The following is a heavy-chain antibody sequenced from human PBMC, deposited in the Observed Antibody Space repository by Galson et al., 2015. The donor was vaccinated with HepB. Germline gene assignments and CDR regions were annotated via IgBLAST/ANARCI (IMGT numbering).Heavy chain of an antibody. V-gene: IGHV3-73*01. CDR1: GFTFSGSA. Sequence: SLRLSCAASGFTFSGSAMHWVRQASGKGLEWVGRIRSKANSYATAYAASVKGRFTISRDDSKNTAYLQMNSLKTEDTAVYYCTTPYCSSTSCSIDYWGQGTLVTVSS. CDR2: IRSKANSYAT. CDR3: TTPYCSSTSCSIDY. D-gene: IGHD2-2*01. J-gene: IGHJ4*02.